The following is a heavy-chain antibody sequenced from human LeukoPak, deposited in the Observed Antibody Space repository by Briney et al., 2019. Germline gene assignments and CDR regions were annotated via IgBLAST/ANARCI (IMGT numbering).Heavy chain of an antibody. Sequence: GGSLRLSCAASGFTFNFYAMSWVRQAPGKGLEWVSSISGSGGSTYYADSVKGRFTVSRDNSKNTLYLQMNSLRAEDTAVFYCAKGSGAVAATLFDYWGQGTLVTVSS. CDR2: ISGSGGST. CDR1: GFTFNFYA. CDR3: AKGSGAVAATLFDY. V-gene: IGHV3-23*01. J-gene: IGHJ4*02. D-gene: IGHD6-19*01.